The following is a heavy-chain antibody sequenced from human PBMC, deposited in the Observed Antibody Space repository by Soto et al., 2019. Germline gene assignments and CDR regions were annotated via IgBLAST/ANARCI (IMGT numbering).Heavy chain of an antibody. V-gene: IGHV4-34*01. CDR2: INHSGST. CDR1: GGSFSGYY. CDR3: ARVTKGVSYCTNGVCSQVYYYYYMDV. J-gene: IGHJ6*03. D-gene: IGHD2-8*01. Sequence: SETLSLTCAVYGGSFSGYYWSWIRQPPGKGLEWIGEINHSGSTNYNPSLKSRVTISVDTSKNQFSLKLSSVTAADTAVYYCARVTKGVSYCTNGVCSQVYYYYYMDVWGKGTTVTVSS.